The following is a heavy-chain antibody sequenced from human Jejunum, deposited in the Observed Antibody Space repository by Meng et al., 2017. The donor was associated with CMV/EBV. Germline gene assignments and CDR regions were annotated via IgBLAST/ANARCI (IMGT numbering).Heavy chain of an antibody. D-gene: IGHD6-19*01. J-gene: IGHJ4*02. V-gene: IGHV3-49*04. CDR2: ISNKAYGGAT. Sequence: DYYAINWVRQAPGKGLEWVGFISNKAYGGATEYAASVKGRFTISRGDSESIAYLQMDSLRTDDTAVYYCSIIDKSTTGWFLAYWGQGSLVTVSS. CDR3: SIIDKSTTGWFLAY. CDR1: DYYA.